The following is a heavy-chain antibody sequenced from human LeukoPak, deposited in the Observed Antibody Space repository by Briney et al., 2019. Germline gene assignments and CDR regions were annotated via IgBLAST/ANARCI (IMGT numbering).Heavy chain of an antibody. CDR1: GFTFSSYG. D-gene: IGHD6-13*01. J-gene: IGHJ4*02. Sequence: HAGGSLRLSCAASGFTFSSYGMHWVRQAPGKRLEWVAVISYDGSNKYYADSVKGRFTISRDNSKNTLYLQMNSLRAEDTAVYYCAKTYEGIAAAGTGFIDYWGQGTLVTVSS. CDR3: AKTYEGIAAAGTGFIDY. CDR2: ISYDGSNK. V-gene: IGHV3-30*18.